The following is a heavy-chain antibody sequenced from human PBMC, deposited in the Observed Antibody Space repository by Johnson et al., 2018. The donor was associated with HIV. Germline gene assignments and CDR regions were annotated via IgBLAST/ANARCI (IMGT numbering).Heavy chain of an antibody. CDR1: GFPRVVYG. CDR2: INWNGAST. D-gene: IGHD1-26*01. J-gene: IGHJ3*02. Sequence: VPLVDSGGGVVRPEGFLRLSCAALGFPRVVYGMTWVRQAPGKGLEWVSGINWNGASTDYADSVKGRFNISIDNAKNSLYLQMNSLTTEDTALYYCVRGWVGATLRAFDIWGQGTMVTVSS. V-gene: IGHV3-20*04. CDR3: VRGWVGATLRAFDI.